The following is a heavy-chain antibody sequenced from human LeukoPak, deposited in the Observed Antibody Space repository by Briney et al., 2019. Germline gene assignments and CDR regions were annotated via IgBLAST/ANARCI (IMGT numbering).Heavy chain of an antibody. CDR3: TTGLGPDYYDILTGYYRSDAFDI. J-gene: IGHJ3*02. CDR1: GFTFSNAW. V-gene: IGHV3-15*01. CDR2: IKGNTDGGTT. D-gene: IGHD3-9*01. Sequence: NPGGSLRLSCAASGFTFSNAWMSWVRQAPGKGLEWVGRIKGNTDGGTTDYAAPVKGGFTISRDDSKNTLYLQMNSLKTEDTVVYYCTTGLGPDYYDILTGYYRSDAFDIWGQGTMVTVSS.